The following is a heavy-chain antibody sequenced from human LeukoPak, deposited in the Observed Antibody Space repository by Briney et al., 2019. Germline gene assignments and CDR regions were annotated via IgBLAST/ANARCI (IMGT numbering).Heavy chain of an antibody. J-gene: IGHJ3*02. CDR1: GFTFSSYG. V-gene: IGHV3-21*01. D-gene: IGHD6-6*01. CDR3: ARIYSSSSSRGAFDI. Sequence: GGSLRLSCAASGFTFSSYGMSWVRQAPGKGLEWVSSISSSSSYIYYADSVKGRFTISRDNAKNSLYLQMNSLRAEDTAVYYCARIYSSSSSRGAFDIWGQGTMVTVSS. CDR2: ISSSSSYI.